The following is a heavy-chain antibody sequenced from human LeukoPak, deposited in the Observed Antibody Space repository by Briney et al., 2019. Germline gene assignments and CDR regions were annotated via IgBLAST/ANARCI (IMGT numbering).Heavy chain of an antibody. J-gene: IGHJ5*02. CDR3: ARDSPRYDWSHRSFMFDP. D-gene: IGHD1-20*01. Sequence: SETLSLTCAVYGGLFSSFYWSWIRQPPGKGLEWIGEINHSGSTNYNPSLTSRVTISIDTSKNQFSLKLNSVTAADTALYYCARDSPRYDWSHRSFMFDPWGQGTLVTVSS. CDR1: GGLFSSFY. CDR2: INHSGST. V-gene: IGHV4-34*01.